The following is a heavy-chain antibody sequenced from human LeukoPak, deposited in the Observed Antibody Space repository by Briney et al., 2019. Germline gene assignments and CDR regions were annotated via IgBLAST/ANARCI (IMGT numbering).Heavy chain of an antibody. CDR3: ARAVASYYYYYYMDV. D-gene: IGHD6-19*01. V-gene: IGHV4-61*02. CDR2: IYTSGGT. CDR1: GGSISSGSYY. J-gene: IGHJ6*03. Sequence: PSETLSLTCTVSGGSISSGSYYWSWIRQPAGKGLEWIGRIYTSGGTNYNPSLKSRVTISVDTSKNQFSLKLSSVTAADTAVYYCARAVASYYYYYYMDVWGKGTTVTVSS.